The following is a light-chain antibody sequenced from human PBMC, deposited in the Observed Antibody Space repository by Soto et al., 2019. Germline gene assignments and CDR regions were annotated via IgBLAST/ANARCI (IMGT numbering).Light chain of an antibody. CDR2: AAS. CDR1: QGISSY. V-gene: IGKV1-8*01. J-gene: IGKJ3*01. CDR3: QQYYSGEEGFT. Sequence: AIRMTQSPSAFSASTGDGATITCRASQGISSYLAWYQQKPGRATKLLIYAASSLQSRVPSRFSGSGSGTEFALSIMCLQSGDVAAAYCQQYYSGEEGFTFGPGTKVYIK.